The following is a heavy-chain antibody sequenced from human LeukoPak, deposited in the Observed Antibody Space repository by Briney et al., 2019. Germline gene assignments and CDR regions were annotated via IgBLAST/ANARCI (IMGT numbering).Heavy chain of an antibody. V-gene: IGHV3-23*01. CDR1: GFTFSSYA. Sequence: GGSLRLFCAASGFTFSSYAMSWVRQAPGKGLEWVSSISGSGGSTYYADSVKGRFTISRDNSKNTLYLQRNRLRAEDTAVYYCGKDSGRQNYGDFVGELDYWGEGTLVTVSS. CDR3: GKDSGRQNYGDFVGELDY. CDR2: ISGSGGST. D-gene: IGHD4-17*01. J-gene: IGHJ4*02.